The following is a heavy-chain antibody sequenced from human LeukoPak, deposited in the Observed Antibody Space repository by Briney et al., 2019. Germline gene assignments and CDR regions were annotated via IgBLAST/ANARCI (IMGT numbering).Heavy chain of an antibody. Sequence: PGGSLRLSCAASGFTFSSYAMSWVRQAPGKGLEWVSTISGSGGSTYYADSVRGRFTISRDISKNTLYLQMNSLRVEDTAVYYCAKVGLIDAFDIWGQGTMVTVSS. CDR2: ISGSGGST. D-gene: IGHD3-22*01. CDR3: AKVGLIDAFDI. V-gene: IGHV3-23*01. J-gene: IGHJ3*02. CDR1: GFTFSSYA.